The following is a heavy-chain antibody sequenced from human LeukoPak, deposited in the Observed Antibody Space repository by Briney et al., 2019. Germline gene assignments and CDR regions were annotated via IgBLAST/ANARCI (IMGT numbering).Heavy chain of an antibody. CDR3: STATSY. J-gene: IGHJ4*02. V-gene: IGHV3-15*01. CDR2: IKSKTYGGTA. CDR1: GFTFSSYA. Sequence: GGSLRLSCAASGFTFSSYAMGWVRQAPGKGLEWVGRIKSKTYGGTADYAAPVKGRFNISRDDSKNTVYLQMNSLKTEDTGVYYCSTATSYWGQGSLVTVSS.